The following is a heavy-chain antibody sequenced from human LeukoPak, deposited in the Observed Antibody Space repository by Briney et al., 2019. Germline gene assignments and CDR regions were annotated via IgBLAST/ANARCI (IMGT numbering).Heavy chain of an antibody. Sequence: GRSLRLSCVASGFTFSRNVLHWVRQAPGKGLEWVATISYDGNNKFHADSVKGRFTISRDNSRNTVYLKMDSLRPEDTAVYHCAKGGIPTGPYYYFYYMDVWGNGTTVTVSS. CDR3: AKGGIPTGPYYYFYYMDV. V-gene: IGHV3-30*01. D-gene: IGHD3/OR15-3a*01. CDR1: GFTFSRNV. CDR2: ISYDGNNK. J-gene: IGHJ6*03.